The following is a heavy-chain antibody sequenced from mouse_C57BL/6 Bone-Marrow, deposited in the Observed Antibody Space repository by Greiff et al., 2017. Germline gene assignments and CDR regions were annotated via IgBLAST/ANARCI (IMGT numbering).Heavy chain of an antibody. J-gene: IGHJ3*02. CDR1: GFNIKDDY. CDR2: IAPENGAT. V-gene: IGHV14-4*01. Sequence: DVKLVESGAELVRPGASVKLSCTASGFNIKDDYMHWVKQRPEQGLEWIGWIAPENGATEYASKFQGKATITADTSSNTAYLQLSSLTSEDTAVNYCTLIGNWGQGTLVTVSA. CDR3: TLIGN.